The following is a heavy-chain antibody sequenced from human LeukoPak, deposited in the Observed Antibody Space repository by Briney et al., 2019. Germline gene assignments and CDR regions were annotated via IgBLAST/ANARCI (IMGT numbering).Heavy chain of an antibody. CDR1: GFTFSTYA. V-gene: IGHV3-23*01. CDR2: ISVSAGST. D-gene: IGHD3-22*01. CDR3: AKDHESDGYPCLDH. J-gene: IGHJ4*02. Sequence: GGSLKLSCAASGFTFSTYAMSWVRQAPGKGLEWVSAISVSAGSTYYADSVKGWFTISRDNSKNTLYLQMDSLRAEDTAVYYCAKDHESDGYPCLDHWGLGTLVTVSS.